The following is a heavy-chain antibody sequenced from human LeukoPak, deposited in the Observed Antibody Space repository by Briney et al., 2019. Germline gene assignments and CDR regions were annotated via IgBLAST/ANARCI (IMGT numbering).Heavy chain of an antibody. CDR3: ARHDDIPIYRNGLNV. CDR1: GGSISSYY. CDR2: IYTSGST. Sequence: SETLSLTCTVSGGSISSYYWSWIRQPAGKGLEWIGRIYTSGSTNYNPSLKSRVTMSVDTSKNQLSLQVISVTAADTAVYYCARHDDIPIYRNGLNVWGQGTTVTVSS. J-gene: IGHJ6*02. V-gene: IGHV4-4*07. D-gene: IGHD1-14*01.